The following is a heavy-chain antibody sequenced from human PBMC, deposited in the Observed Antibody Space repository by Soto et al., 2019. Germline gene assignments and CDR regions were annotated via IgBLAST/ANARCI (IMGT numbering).Heavy chain of an antibody. CDR3: ARGSYCSGGTCSSFYLQH. J-gene: IGHJ1*01. CDR2: IYPGDSNI. Sequence: GESLKISCKASGYTFTNCWIGWVRQMPGKGLEWMGIIYPGDSNIRYSPSFQGQVPISADKSISTAYLQWSSLKASDTAIYYCARGSYCSGGTCSSFYLQHWGQGALLTVSS. V-gene: IGHV5-51*01. CDR1: GYTFTNCW. D-gene: IGHD2-15*01.